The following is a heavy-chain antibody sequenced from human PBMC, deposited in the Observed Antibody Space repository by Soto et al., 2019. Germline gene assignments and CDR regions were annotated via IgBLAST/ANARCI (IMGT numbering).Heavy chain of an antibody. Sequence: QVQLVQSGAEVKKPGASVKVSCKASGYTFTSYGISWVRQAPGQGLEWMGWISAYNGNTNYAQKLQGRVTMTTDTSTSTAYMELRRLRSDDTAVYYCARLRNIVVVVAAKYMDVWGQGTTVTVSS. J-gene: IGHJ6*02. CDR3: ARLRNIVVVVAAKYMDV. D-gene: IGHD2-15*01. V-gene: IGHV1-18*01. CDR2: ISAYNGNT. CDR1: GYTFTSYG.